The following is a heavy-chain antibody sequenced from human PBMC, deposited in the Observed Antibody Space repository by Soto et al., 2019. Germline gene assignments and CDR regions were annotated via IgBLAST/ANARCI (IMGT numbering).Heavy chain of an antibody. CDR1: GGSISSGAFS. D-gene: IGHD5-18*01. CDR2: IYPSGST. Sequence: SETLSLTCTVSGGSISSGAFSWSWIRQPPGRGLEWIGYIYPSGSTYYIPSLRSRVAISMDRAKNQFSLHLSSVTAEDTAVYFCARVRDSDNWHGLIDFWGLGTLVTVSS. CDR3: ARVRDSDNWHGLIDF. V-gene: IGHV4-30-2*01. J-gene: IGHJ4*02.